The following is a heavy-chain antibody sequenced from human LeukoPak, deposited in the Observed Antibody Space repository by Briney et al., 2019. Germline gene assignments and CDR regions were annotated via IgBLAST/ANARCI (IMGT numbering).Heavy chain of an antibody. CDR1: KFTFSSYA. Sequence: GGSLRLSCAASKFTFSSYAMSWVRQAPGKGLEWVSGISGSGGSTYYADSVKGRFTISRDNAKNSLYLQMNSLRDEDTAVYYCARDSADCTRTSCYAFDIWGQGTTVTVSS. CDR2: ISGSGGST. J-gene: IGHJ3*02. CDR3: ARDSADCTRTSCYAFDI. D-gene: IGHD2-2*01. V-gene: IGHV3-23*01.